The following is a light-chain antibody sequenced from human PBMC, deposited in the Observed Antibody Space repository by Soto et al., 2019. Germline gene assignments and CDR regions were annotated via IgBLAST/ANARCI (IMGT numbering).Light chain of an antibody. V-gene: IGKV3-20*01. CDR1: QSVSSAY. J-gene: IGKJ2*01. CDR3: QQHGGLTPMYT. Sequence: EVVLTQSPGTLSLFPGERATLSCRASQSVSSAYLAWYQQKPGQAPRLLIYGASSRATGIPDRFSGSGSETDFTLTISRLEPEDFAVYYCQQHGGLTPMYTFGQGTKLEIK. CDR2: GAS.